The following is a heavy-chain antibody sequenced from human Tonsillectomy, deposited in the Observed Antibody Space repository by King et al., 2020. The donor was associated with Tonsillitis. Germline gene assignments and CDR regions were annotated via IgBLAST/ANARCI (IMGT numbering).Heavy chain of an antibody. CDR1: GYTFTGYY. CDR3: AGDLVTVVRGPPRAGEYGTDV. D-gene: IGHD3-10*01. Sequence: VQLVESGAEVKKPGASVNVSCKASGYTFTGYYMHWVRQAPGQGLDGMGWINPNTGGTNYAQNFQGRVTITRDTSIRTAYMELSRLRSDDTAVYYCAGDLVTVVRGPPRAGEYGTDVWGQGTTVTVSS. V-gene: IGHV1-2*02. J-gene: IGHJ6*02. CDR2: INPNTGGT.